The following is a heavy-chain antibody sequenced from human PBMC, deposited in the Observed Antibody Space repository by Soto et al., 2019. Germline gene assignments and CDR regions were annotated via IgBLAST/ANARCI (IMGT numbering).Heavy chain of an antibody. CDR1: GYTFTSYG. CDR3: ARDSAPDYSNSIWFDP. Sequence: SVKVSCKASGYTFTSYGISWVRQAPGQGLEWMGGIIPIFGTANYAQKFQGRVTITADESTSTAYMELSSLRSEDTAVYYCARDSAPDYSNSIWFDPWGQGTLVTVSS. V-gene: IGHV1-69*13. D-gene: IGHD4-4*01. J-gene: IGHJ5*02. CDR2: IIPIFGTA.